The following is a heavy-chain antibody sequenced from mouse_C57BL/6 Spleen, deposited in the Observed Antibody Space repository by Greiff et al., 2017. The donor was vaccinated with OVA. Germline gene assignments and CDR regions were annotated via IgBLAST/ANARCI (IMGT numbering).Heavy chain of an antibody. V-gene: IGHV7-3*01. CDR2: IRNKANGYTT. CDR1: GFTFTDYY. D-gene: IGHD1-1*01. J-gene: IGHJ4*01. CDR3: ARWNYGSSYRAMDY. Sequence: DVMLVESGGGLVQPGGSLSLSCAASGFTFTDYYMSWVRQPPGKALEWLGFIRNKANGYTTEYSASVKGRFTISRDNSQSILYLQMNALRAEDSATYYCARWNYGSSYRAMDYWGQGTSVTVSS.